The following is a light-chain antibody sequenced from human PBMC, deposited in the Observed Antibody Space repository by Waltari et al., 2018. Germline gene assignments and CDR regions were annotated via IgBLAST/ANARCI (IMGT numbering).Light chain of an antibody. CDR2: SNT. V-gene: IGLV1-44*01. Sequence: QSALTQPPSASGTPGQTVTIFCSGGHSHTGSNVGTWYQPVPGTAPKLLIYSNTYRPSGVPARFSGSKSGTSASLAISGLQSDDEGDYYCATWDDRLTGVVFGGGTKVTVL. J-gene: IGLJ2*01. CDR1: HSHTGSNV. CDR3: ATWDDRLTGVV.